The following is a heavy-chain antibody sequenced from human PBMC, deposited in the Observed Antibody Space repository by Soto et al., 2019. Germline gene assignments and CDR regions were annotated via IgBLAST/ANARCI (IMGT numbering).Heavy chain of an antibody. CDR2: ITGSGGTT. Sequence: ELQLLESGGGLVQPGGSLRLSCAASGFTFSNYAMNWVRQAPGKGLEWVSGITGSGGTTYYADSVKGRFTISRDNSKKTLYLQMNNLRAADTAIYYCAKSLTGKDFYYMDVWGIGTTVTVSS. CDR1: GFTFSNYA. D-gene: IGHD1-20*01. V-gene: IGHV3-23*01. CDR3: AKSLTGKDFYYMDV. J-gene: IGHJ6*03.